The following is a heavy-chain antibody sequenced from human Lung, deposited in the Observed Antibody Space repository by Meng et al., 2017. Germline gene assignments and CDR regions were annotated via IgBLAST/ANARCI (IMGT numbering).Heavy chain of an antibody. D-gene: IGHD2-15*01. V-gene: IGHV3-21*01. J-gene: IGHJ4*02. CDR3: ARGRVVVAATPSDY. Sequence: EVQLGESGGGLVKPGGSLRRSCAASGFTCSSYSMNWGRQAPGKGREWVSSISSSSAYADSVKGRFTISRDNAKNSLYLQMNSLRAEDTAVYYCARGRVVVAATPSDYWGQGTLVTVSS. CDR2: ISSSSA. CDR1: GFTCSSYS.